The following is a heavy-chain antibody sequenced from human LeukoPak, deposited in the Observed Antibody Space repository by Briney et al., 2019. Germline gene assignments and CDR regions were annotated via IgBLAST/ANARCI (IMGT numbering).Heavy chain of an antibody. CDR1: GGSISSGGYS. CDR3: ASGRDGYTSGAFDI. D-gene: IGHD5-24*01. V-gene: IGHV4-30-4*07. CDR2: IYYSGST. Sequence: SQTLSLTCAVSGGSISSGGYSWSWIRQPPGKGLEWIGYIYYSGSTYYNPSLKSRVTISVDTSKNQFSLKLSSVTAADTAVYYCASGRDGYTSGAFDIWGQGTMVTVSS. J-gene: IGHJ3*02.